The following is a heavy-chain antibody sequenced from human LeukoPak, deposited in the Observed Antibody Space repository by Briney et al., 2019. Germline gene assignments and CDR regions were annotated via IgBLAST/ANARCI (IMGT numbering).Heavy chain of an antibody. D-gene: IGHD6-19*01. CDR1: VGSIRNFY. J-gene: IGHJ4*02. CDR2: MFYSGNT. V-gene: IGHV4-59*01. Sequence: SDTLSLTCTVSVGSIRNFYWNWIQQPPGKRLEWIGDMFYSGNTNYSPSLKSRVTISVDTSKNQFSLSLSSVTTADTAVYYCARGRSSGWTYFDYWGQRTLVTVSS. CDR3: ARGRSSGWTYFDY.